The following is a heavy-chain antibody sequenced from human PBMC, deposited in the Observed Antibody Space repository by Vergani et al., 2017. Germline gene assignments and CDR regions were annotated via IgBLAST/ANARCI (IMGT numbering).Heavy chain of an antibody. D-gene: IGHD4-23*01. Sequence: EVQLVQSGAEVKKPGESLRISCKGSGYSFTSYWISWVRQMPGKGLEWMGRIDPSDSYTIYSPSFQGHVTISADKSISTAYLQWSSLKASDTAMYYCARGGGNSYYYYGMDVWGQGTTVTVSS. CDR2: IDPSDSYT. CDR3: ARGGGNSYYYYGMDV. J-gene: IGHJ6*02. V-gene: IGHV5-10-1*03. CDR1: GYSFTSYW.